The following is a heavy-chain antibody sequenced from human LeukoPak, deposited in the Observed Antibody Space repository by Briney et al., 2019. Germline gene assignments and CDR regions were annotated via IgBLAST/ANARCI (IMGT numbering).Heavy chain of an antibody. CDR2: IYHSGST. CDR1: GGSISSNNW. Sequence: PSGTLSLTCAVSGGSISSNNWWGWVRQPPGKGLEWIGEIYHSGSTNYNPSLKSRVTISVDTSKNQFSLKLSSVTAADTAVYYCARRHRSGWYYFDYWGQGTLVTVSS. D-gene: IGHD6-19*01. V-gene: IGHV4-4*02. CDR3: ARRHRSGWYYFDY. J-gene: IGHJ4*02.